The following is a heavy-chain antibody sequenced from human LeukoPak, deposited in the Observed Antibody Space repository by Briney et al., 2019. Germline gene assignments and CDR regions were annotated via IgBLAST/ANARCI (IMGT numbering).Heavy chain of an antibody. V-gene: IGHV3-9*01. J-gene: IGHJ4*02. CDR3: AKRAPMASGYSY. Sequence: GGSLRLSCAASGFTFDDYAMHWVRQAPGKGLEWVSGISWNSGSIGYADSVKGRFTISRDNAKNSLYLQMNSLRAEDTAVYYCAKRAPMASGYSYWGQGTLVTVSS. D-gene: IGHD3-22*01. CDR1: GFTFDDYA. CDR2: ISWNSGSI.